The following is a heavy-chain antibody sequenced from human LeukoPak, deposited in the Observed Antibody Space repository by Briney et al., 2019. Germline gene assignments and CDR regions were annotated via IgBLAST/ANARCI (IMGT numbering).Heavy chain of an antibody. D-gene: IGHD1-26*01. CDR1: GFTFSSYC. Sequence: GGSLRLSCAASGFTFSSYCMSWVRRDPAKGLEWVANIKQDGSENYYVDSVKGRFTISRDNAKNSLYLQMNSLRAEDTAVYYCAKDQAGARDSYNPSFDYWGQGTLVTVSS. J-gene: IGHJ4*02. CDR2: IKQDGSEN. V-gene: IGHV3-7*01. CDR3: AKDQAGARDSYNPSFDY.